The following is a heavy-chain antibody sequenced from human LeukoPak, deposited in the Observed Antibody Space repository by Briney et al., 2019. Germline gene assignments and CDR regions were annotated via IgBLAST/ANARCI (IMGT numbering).Heavy chain of an antibody. CDR2: ISGSGGST. V-gene: IGHV3-23*01. J-gene: IGHJ4*02. Sequence: GGSLRLSCAASGFTFSSYAMSWVRQAPGKGLEWVSAISGSGGSTYYAASVKGRFTISRDNSKNTLYLQMNSLRAEDAAVYYCAKDLWLPMVRGVIGLFDYWGQGTLVTVSS. D-gene: IGHD3-10*01. CDR3: AKDLWLPMVRGVIGLFDY. CDR1: GFTFSSYA.